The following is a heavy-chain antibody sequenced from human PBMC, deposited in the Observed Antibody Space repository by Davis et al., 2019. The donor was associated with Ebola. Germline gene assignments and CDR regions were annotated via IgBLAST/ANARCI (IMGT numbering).Heavy chain of an antibody. CDR3: AAWVLGYCTDNSCYTSYNWFDP. CDR1: GFTFPKSA. D-gene: IGHD2-2*01. J-gene: IGHJ5*02. V-gene: IGHV1-58*01. Sequence: AASVKVSCKASGFTFPKSAVQWVRQARGQRLEWIGWIVIGSGHTTYAQKFQDRVTITRDMSTNTVYMELGRLRSEDTAVYYCAAWVLGYCTDNSCYTSYNWFDPWGQGTLVTVSS. CDR2: IVIGSGHT.